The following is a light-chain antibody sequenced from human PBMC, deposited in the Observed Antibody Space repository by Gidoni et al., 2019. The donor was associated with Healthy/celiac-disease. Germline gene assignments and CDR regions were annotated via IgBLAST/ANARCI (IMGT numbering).Light chain of an antibody. V-gene: IGLV1-44*01. CDR2: SNN. CDR1: SSNIGSNT. Sequence: QSVLPQPPSASGTPGQGVTISCSGSSSNIGSNTVNWYQQLPGTAPKLLIYSNNQRPSGVPDRFSGSKSGTSASLAISGLQSEDEADYYCAAWDDSLNGPGFGGGTKLTVL. J-gene: IGLJ3*02. CDR3: AAWDDSLNGPG.